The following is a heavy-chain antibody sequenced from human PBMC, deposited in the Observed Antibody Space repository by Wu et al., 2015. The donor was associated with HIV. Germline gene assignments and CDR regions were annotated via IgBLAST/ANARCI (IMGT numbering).Heavy chain of an antibody. Sequence: QVQLVQSGAEVKKPGSSVKVSCKASGGTFSSYAISWVRQAPGQGLEWMGGIISIFGTANYAQKFQGRVTITTDESTSTAYMELSSLRSEDTAVYYCARFPGSGYDIPIDAFDIWGQGTMVTVSS. CDR2: IISIFGTA. J-gene: IGHJ3*02. CDR1: GGTFSSYA. V-gene: IGHV1-69*05. CDR3: ARFPGSGYDIPIDAFDI. D-gene: IGHD5-12*01.